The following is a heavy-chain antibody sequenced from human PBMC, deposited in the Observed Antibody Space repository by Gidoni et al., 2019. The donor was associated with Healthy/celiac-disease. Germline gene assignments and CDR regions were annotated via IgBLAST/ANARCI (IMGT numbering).Heavy chain of an antibody. CDR3: ARGRESGVVPAAIPNDPFDY. CDR2: IIPILCIA. J-gene: IGHJ4*02. CDR1: GGTFSSYA. V-gene: IGHV1-69*09. D-gene: IGHD2-2*01. Sequence: QVQLVQSGAEVKKPGSSVKVSGKASGGTFSSYAISWVRQAPGQGLEWMGRIIPILCIANYAQKFQGRFTITADKSTSTAYMELSSLRSEDTAVYYCARGRESGVVPAAIPNDPFDYWGQGTLVTVSS.